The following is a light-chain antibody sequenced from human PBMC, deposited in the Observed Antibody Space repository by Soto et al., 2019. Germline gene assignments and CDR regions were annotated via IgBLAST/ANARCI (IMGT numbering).Light chain of an antibody. CDR2: AAS. CDR1: QSISTS. J-gene: IGKJ5*01. V-gene: IGKV3-15*01. Sequence: EIVLTQSPGTLSLSPGERATLNCRASQSISTSSLAWYRQKPGQAPRLLIYAASNRATGVPARFSGSWSGTEFTLTISSLQSEDFAVYYCQQYNNWITFGQGTRLEIK. CDR3: QQYNNWIT.